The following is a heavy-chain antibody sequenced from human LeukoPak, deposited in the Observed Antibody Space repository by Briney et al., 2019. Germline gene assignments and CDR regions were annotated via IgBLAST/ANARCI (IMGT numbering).Heavy chain of an antibody. Sequence: ASVTVSCTASGGTFSIYAISWVRQAPGQGLEWMGVIIPIFGRANYAQKFQGRVTITADESTSTAYMELSSLRSEDTAVYYCARDASYYDFWSGYLTTDAFDIWGQGTMVTVSS. CDR1: GGTFSIYA. CDR3: ARDASYYDFWSGYLTTDAFDI. CDR2: IIPIFGRA. D-gene: IGHD3-3*01. J-gene: IGHJ3*02. V-gene: IGHV1-69*13.